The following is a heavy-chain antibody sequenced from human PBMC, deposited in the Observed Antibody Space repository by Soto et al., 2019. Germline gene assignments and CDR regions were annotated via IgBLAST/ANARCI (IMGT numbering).Heavy chain of an antibody. Sequence: ASVKVSCKASGYTFTSYDINWVRQATGQGLEWMGWMNPNSGNTGYAQKFQGRVTMTRNTSISTAYMELSSLRSEDTAVYYCARGPPDTVAYYYYYMDVWGKGTTVTVSS. J-gene: IGHJ6*03. CDR2: MNPNSGNT. V-gene: IGHV1-8*01. CDR1: GYTFTSYD. D-gene: IGHD4-17*01. CDR3: ARGPPDTVAYYYYYMDV.